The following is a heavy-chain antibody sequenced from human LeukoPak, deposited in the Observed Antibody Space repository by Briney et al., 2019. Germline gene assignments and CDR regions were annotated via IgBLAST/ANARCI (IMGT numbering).Heavy chain of an antibody. V-gene: IGHV4-59*11. J-gene: IGHJ4*02. CDR3: ARGRGYGYGIDC. Sequence: SETLSLTCTVSGGSISSHYWSWIRQPPGRGLEWVGYIIYSGSTNYNPSLNSRVTISVDTSKNQFSLKLSSVTAADTAMYYCARGRGYGYGIDCWGQGTLVTVSS. CDR1: GGSISSHY. CDR2: IIYSGST. D-gene: IGHD5-18*01.